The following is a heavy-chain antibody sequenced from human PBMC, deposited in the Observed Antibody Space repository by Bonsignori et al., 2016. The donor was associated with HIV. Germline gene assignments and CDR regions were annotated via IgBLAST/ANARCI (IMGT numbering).Heavy chain of an antibody. CDR2: IIPIFGTA. CDR1: GGTFSSYA. Sequence: SVKVSCKASGGTFSSYAISWVRQAPGQGLEWMGGIIPIFGTANYAQKFQGRVTITADESTSTAYMELSSLRSEDTAVYYCARSKGDGVATIGDAFDIWGQGTMVTVSS. V-gene: IGHV1-69*13. CDR3: ARSKGDGVATIGDAFDI. J-gene: IGHJ3*02. D-gene: IGHD5-24*01.